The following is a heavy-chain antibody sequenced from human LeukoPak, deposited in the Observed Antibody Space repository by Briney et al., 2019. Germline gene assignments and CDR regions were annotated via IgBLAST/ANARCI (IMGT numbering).Heavy chain of an antibody. Sequence: PGGSLRLSCAASGFTFSSYAMSWVRQAPGKGLEWVSAISGSGGSTYYADSVKGRFTISRDNAKNSLYLQMNSLRAEDTAVYYCARDLPVGSSRYDYWGQGTLVTVSS. CDR2: ISGSGGST. J-gene: IGHJ4*02. CDR1: GFTFSSYA. V-gene: IGHV3-23*01. CDR3: ARDLPVGSSRYDY. D-gene: IGHD6-25*01.